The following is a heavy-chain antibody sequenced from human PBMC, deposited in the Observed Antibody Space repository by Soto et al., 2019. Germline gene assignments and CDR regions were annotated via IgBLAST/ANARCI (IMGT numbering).Heavy chain of an antibody. J-gene: IGHJ6*02. Sequence: GASVKVSCKASGGTFSSYAISWVRQAPGQGLEWMGGIIPIFGTANYAQKFQGRVTITADKSTSTAYMELSSLRSEDTAVYYCGSRKLELPDYYYGMDVWGQGTTVTVSS. D-gene: IGHD1-7*01. V-gene: IGHV1-69*06. CDR3: GSRKLELPDYYYGMDV. CDR1: GGTFSSYA. CDR2: IIPIFGTA.